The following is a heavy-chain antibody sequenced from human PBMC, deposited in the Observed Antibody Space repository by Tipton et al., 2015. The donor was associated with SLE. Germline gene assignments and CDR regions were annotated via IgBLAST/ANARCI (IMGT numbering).Heavy chain of an antibody. CDR3: ARGGVGGYDYFDY. V-gene: IGHV4-39*07. J-gene: IGHJ4*02. CDR2: MFFSGNT. CDR1: GGSISSGSYY. D-gene: IGHD5-12*01. Sequence: TLSLTCTLSGGSISSGSYYWGWIRQPPGKGLEWIGSMFFSGNTYYDPSLRSRVTVSVDRSKTQFSLKLSSVTAADTAVYYCARGGVGGYDYFDYWGQGTLVTVSS.